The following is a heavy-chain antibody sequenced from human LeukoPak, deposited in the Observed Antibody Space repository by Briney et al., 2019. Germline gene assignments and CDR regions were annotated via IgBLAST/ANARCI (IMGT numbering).Heavy chain of an antibody. CDR1: GGSTTGYF. J-gene: IGHJ4*02. CDR3: VRDEDYWGSPH. CDR2: VFYSGGT. Sequence: PSETLSLTCTISGGSTTGYFWSWIRQLPGKGLEWIGYVFYSGGTLYNPSLESRVTISVDTSKTHFSLELTSVTAADTATYFCVRDEDYWGSPHWGQGILVSVSS. V-gene: IGHV4-59*12. D-gene: IGHD7-27*01.